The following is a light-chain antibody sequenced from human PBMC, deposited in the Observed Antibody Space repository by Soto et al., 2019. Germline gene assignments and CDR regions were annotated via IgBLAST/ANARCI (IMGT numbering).Light chain of an antibody. J-gene: IGLJ2*01. V-gene: IGLV2-8*01. Sequence: SVLTQPPSASGSPGQSVTISCTGTGSDVGAYNFVSWYQHHPGKAPQALIYEVYKRPSGVPDRFSGSKSGNTASLTVSGLQTEDEADYYCSSYAGSNNLVVFGGGTKLTVL. CDR1: GSDVGAYNF. CDR2: EVY. CDR3: SSYAGSNNLVV.